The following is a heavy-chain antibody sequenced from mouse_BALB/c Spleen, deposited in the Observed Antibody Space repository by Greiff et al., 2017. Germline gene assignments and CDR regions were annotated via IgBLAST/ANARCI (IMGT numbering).Heavy chain of an antibody. CDR2: ISSGGSYT. CDR1: GFTFSSYA. D-gene: IGHD1-1*01. V-gene: IGHV5-9-4*01. Sequence: EVKLVESGGGLVKPGGSLKLSCAASGFTFSSYAMSWVRQSPEKRLEWVAEISSGGSYTYYPDTVTGRFTISRDNAKNTLYLEMSSLRSEDTAMYYCARGGITTVVADYWGQGTSVTVSS. CDR3: ARGGITTVVADY. J-gene: IGHJ4*01.